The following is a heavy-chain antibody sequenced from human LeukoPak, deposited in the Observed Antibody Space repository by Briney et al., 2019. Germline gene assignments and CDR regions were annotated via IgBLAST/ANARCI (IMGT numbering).Heavy chain of an antibody. V-gene: IGHV3-23*01. D-gene: IGHD3-22*01. CDR1: GFTFSSYA. CDR3: AKIGASYYYDSSGLRGPFDY. CDR2: ISGSGGST. Sequence: PGGSLRLSCAASGFTFSSYAMSWVRQAPGKGLEWVSAISGSGGSTYYADSVKGRFTISRDSSKNTLYLQMNSLRAEDTAVYYCAKIGASYYYDSSGLRGPFDYWGQGTLVTVSS. J-gene: IGHJ4*02.